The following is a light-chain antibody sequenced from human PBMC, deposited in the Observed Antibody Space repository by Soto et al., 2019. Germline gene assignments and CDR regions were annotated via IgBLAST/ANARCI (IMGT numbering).Light chain of an antibody. Sequence: DIQMTQSPATLSSSVGDRVTITCRASQRVSSRLAWYTQKHGNAPKLLINDASTLMGVVPSRFGGSGSGTEFTLTICSRQSDDGATYYCQQYKSYLYTFGQGTKLEL. CDR2: DAS. CDR1: QRVSSR. V-gene: IGKV1-5*01. CDR3: QQYKSYLYT. J-gene: IGKJ2*01.